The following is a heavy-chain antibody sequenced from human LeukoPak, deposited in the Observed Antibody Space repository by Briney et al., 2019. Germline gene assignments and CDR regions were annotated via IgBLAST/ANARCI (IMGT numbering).Heavy chain of an antibody. CDR3: ARVTNYYDSSGYYYAYGY. V-gene: IGHV1-46*01. J-gene: IGHJ4*02. D-gene: IGHD3-22*01. CDR1: GYTFTSYY. CDR2: INPSGGST. Sequence: ASVKVSCKASGYTFTSYYMHWVRQAPGQGLEWMGIINPSGGSTSYAQKFQGRVTMTRDTSTSTAYMELSRLRSDDTAVYYCARVTNYYDSSGYYYAYGYWGQGTLVTVSS.